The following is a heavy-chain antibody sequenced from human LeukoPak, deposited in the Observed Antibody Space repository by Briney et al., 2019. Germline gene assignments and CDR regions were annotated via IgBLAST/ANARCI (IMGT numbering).Heavy chain of an antibody. V-gene: IGHV1-18*01. D-gene: IGHD3-16*01. CDR2: ISAYNGDT. J-gene: IGHJ4*02. Sequence: ASVKVSCKASGYTFTSYGISWVRQAPGQGLEWMGWISAYNGDTNYAQKLQGRVTMTTDTSTSTAYMELRSLRSDDTAVYYCARGYYDYVWGSYDYWGQGTLVTVSS. CDR1: GYTFTSYG. CDR3: ARGYYDYVWGSYDY.